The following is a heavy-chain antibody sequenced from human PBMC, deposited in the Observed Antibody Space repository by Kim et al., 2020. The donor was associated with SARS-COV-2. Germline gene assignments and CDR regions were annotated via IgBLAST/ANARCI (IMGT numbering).Heavy chain of an antibody. CDR2: ISSSGTTT. J-gene: IGHJ4*02. D-gene: IGHD5-18*01. CDR3: TARLDF. Sequence: GGSLRLSCAASGFTFSSYSISWVRQTPGKGLERISYISSSGTTTYYTDSVKGRFTISRDNAKNSVYLQMNILRAEDTAVYYCTARLDFWGQGALVIVSS. CDR1: GFTFSSYS. V-gene: IGHV3-48*04.